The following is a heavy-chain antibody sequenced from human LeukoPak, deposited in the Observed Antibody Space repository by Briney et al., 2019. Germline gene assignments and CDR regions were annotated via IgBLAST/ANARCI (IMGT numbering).Heavy chain of an antibody. V-gene: IGHV4-4*09. CDR3: ARAHGIRYFDWFHSNYFDY. CDR2: IYTSGST. CDR1: DDSISRYY. Sequence: SETLSLTCIVSDDSISRYYWSWIRQPPGKGLEWIGYIYTSGSTNYNPSLKSRVTISVDTSKNQFSLKLSSVTAADTAVYYCARAHGIRYFDWFHSNYFDYWGQGTLVTVSS. J-gene: IGHJ4*02. D-gene: IGHD3-9*01.